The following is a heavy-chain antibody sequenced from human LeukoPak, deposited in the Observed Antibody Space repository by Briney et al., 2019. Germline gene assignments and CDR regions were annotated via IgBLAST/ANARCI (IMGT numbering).Heavy chain of an antibody. CDR1: GGTFSSYA. V-gene: IGHV1-69*05. D-gene: IGHD6-6*01. Sequence: GASVKVSCKASGGTFSSYAISWVRQAPGQGLEWMGGIIPIFGTANYAQKFQGRVTITTDESTSTAYMELSSLRSEDTAVYYCARDLLEYSSSQPSYNWFDPWGQGTLVTVSS. CDR2: IIPIFGTA. CDR3: ARDLLEYSSSQPSYNWFDP. J-gene: IGHJ5*02.